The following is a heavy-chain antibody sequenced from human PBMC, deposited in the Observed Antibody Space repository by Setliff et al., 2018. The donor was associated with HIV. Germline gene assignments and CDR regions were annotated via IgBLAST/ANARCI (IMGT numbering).Heavy chain of an antibody. CDR3: ARDPIGIAARNYYYYYYMDV. J-gene: IGHJ6*03. D-gene: IGHD6-6*01. Sequence: SETLSLTCSVSGGSIEFSSYYWGWIRQPPGKGLEWIGSVYYSGSTKYNPSLKSRVTMSVDTSKNQFSLKLSSVTAEDTAVYYCARDPIGIAARNYYYYYYMDVWGKGTTVTVSS. V-gene: IGHV4-39*07. CDR1: GGSIEFSSYY. CDR2: VYYSGST.